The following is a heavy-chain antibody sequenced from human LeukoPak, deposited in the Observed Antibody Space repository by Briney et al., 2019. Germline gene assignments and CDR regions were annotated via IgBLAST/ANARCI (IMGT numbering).Heavy chain of an antibody. J-gene: IGHJ4*02. V-gene: IGHV1-2*02. CDR3: ARDRGYCTNGVCYILDY. CDR1: GYTFTGYY. Sequence: GASVKVSCKASGYTFTGYYMHWVRQAPGQGLEWMGWINPNSGGTNYAQKFQGRVTMTRDTSISTAYMELSRLRSDDTAVYYCARDRGYCTNGVCYILDYWGQGTLVTVSS. D-gene: IGHD2-8*01. CDR2: INPNSGGT.